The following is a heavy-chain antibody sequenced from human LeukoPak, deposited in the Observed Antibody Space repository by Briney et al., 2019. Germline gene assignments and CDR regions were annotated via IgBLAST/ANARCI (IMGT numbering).Heavy chain of an antibody. V-gene: IGHV4-31*03. CDR3: ARDLWFGELSYYGMNV. D-gene: IGHD3-10*01. CDR2: IYYSGST. J-gene: IGHJ6*04. CDR1: GGSISSGGYY. Sequence: SQTLSVTCTVSGGSISSGGYYCSWIRQHPGKGMEWIGYIYYSGSTYYSPSLKSRVTISVDTSKNQFSLKLSSVTAADTAVYYCARDLWFGELSYYGMNVWGKGTTVTVSS.